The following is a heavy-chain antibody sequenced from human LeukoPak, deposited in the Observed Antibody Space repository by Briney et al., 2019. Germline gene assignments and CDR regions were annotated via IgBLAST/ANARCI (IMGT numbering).Heavy chain of an antibody. CDR3: SRENGAFSPFGY. CDR1: GGSISSFY. Sequence: KTSETLSLTCTVSGGSISSFYWSWIRQPPGKGLEWIGEISLTGLTHYNPSLESRVTVSLDKSKNQLSLNLTSVTAADTAVYYCSRENGAFSPFGYWGQGTLVTVLS. D-gene: IGHD2-8*01. CDR2: ISLTGLT. J-gene: IGHJ4*02. V-gene: IGHV4-59*12.